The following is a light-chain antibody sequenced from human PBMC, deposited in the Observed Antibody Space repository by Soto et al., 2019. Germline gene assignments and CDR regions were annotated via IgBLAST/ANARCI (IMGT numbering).Light chain of an antibody. CDR3: EAWDDSLYGAV. Sequence: QSVLTQPPSASATPGQRVTISCSGSSSNIGANPINWYQQLPGTAPKLLIYNNDQRPSGVPDRFSASKSGTSASLAISGLQSEDEADYYCEAWDDSLYGAVLGGGTKVTVL. V-gene: IGLV1-44*01. CDR1: SSNIGANP. J-gene: IGLJ2*01. CDR2: NND.